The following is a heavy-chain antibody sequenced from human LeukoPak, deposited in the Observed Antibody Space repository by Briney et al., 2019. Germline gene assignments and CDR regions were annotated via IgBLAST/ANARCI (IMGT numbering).Heavy chain of an antibody. Sequence: SETLSLTCTVSGGSISSYYWSWIRQPPGKGLEWIGYIYYSGSTNYNPSLKSRVTISVDTSKNQFSLKLSSVTAADTAVYYCARLMTTVTTWYFDYWGQGTLVTVSS. J-gene: IGHJ4*02. CDR2: IYYSGST. CDR1: GGSISSYY. D-gene: IGHD4-17*01. CDR3: ARLMTTVTTWYFDY. V-gene: IGHV4-59*01.